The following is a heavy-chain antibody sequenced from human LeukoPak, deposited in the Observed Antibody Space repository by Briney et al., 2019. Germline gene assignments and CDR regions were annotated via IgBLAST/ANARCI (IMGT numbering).Heavy chain of an antibody. CDR1: GGTFSSYA. Sequence: ASVKVSCKASGGTFSSYAISWVRQAPGQGLEWMGRIIPILGIANYAQKFQGRVTITADKSTSTAYMELSSLRSEDTAVYYCAKYPTYSGSYQRTFDYWGQGTLVTVSS. V-gene: IGHV1-69*04. D-gene: IGHD1-26*01. J-gene: IGHJ4*02. CDR3: AKYPTYSGSYQRTFDY. CDR2: IIPILGIA.